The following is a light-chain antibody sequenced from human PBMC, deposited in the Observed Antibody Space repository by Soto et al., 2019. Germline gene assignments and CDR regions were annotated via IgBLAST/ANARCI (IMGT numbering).Light chain of an antibody. CDR2: DAS. Sequence: EIVLTQSPATLSLSPGERATLSCRASQSVSSYLAWCQQKPGQAPRLLIYDASNRATGFPARFSGSGSGTDFTLTISSLEPEDFAVDDCQQRTRWPPTFGQGTNLEIK. J-gene: IGKJ1*01. CDR1: QSVSSY. V-gene: IGKV3-11*01. CDR3: QQRTRWPPT.